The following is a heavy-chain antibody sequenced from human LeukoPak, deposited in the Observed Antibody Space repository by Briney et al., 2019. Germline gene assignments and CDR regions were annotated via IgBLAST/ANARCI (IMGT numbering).Heavy chain of an antibody. Sequence: VEVSCKASGGTFSRYSISWVRQAPGQGLEWMGGIIPIFGIPNYAQKFQGRVTITADESKSTAYMELSSLRSEDTAVYYCARDRPYTGGWRGFDYWGQGTLVTVSS. CDR2: IIPIFGIP. J-gene: IGHJ4*02. CDR1: GGTFSRYS. D-gene: IGHD2-8*02. V-gene: IGHV1-69*01. CDR3: ARDRPYTGGWRGFDY.